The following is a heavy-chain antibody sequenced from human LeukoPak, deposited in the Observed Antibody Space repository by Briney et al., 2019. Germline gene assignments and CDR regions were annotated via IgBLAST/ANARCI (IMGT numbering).Heavy chain of an antibody. V-gene: IGHV4-39*07. J-gene: IGHJ3*02. D-gene: IGHD1-1*01. Sequence: GSLRLSCAASGFTFSSYWMSWIRQPPGKGLEWIGSIYYSGSTYYNPSLKSRVTISVDTSKNQFSLKLSSVTAADTAVFYCARLSTWNDGVDAFDIWGQGTMVTVSS. CDR1: GFTFSSYW. CDR3: ARLSTWNDGVDAFDI. CDR2: IYYSGST.